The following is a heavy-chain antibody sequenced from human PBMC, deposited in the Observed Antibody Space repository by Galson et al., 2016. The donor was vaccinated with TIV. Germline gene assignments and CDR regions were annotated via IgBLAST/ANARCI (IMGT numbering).Heavy chain of an antibody. Sequence: LRLPCVASGFTFSNFAINWVRQAPGKGLEWVSVISGSGGRTSYEDSLKGRFTISRDNSKNTLFLQMNSLRAEDTAVYYCTKVPSSGFSYYYGLDVWGQGTTVPVSS. CDR3: TKVPSSGFSYYYGLDV. CDR1: GFTFSNFA. CDR2: ISGSGGRT. D-gene: IGHD3-22*01. J-gene: IGHJ6*02. V-gene: IGHV3-23*01.